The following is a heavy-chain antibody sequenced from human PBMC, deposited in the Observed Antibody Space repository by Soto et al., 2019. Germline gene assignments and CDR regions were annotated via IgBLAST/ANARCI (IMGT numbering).Heavy chain of an antibody. V-gene: IGHV3-30*18. CDR3: VKDRVPGAYGNYYGMDV. Sequence: PGGSLRLSCAASGMHWVRQAPGKGLEWMAVISYDGSDKYYADSVKGRVIISRDNSKNTLNLEMSSLRAEDTAIYYCVKDRVPGAYGNYYGMDVWGQGTTVTSP. CDR1: G. CDR2: ISYDGSDK. J-gene: IGHJ6*02. D-gene: IGHD5-12*01.